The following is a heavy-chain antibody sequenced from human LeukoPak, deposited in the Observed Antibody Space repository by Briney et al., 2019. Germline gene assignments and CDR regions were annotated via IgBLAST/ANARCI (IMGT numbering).Heavy chain of an antibody. V-gene: IGHV1-18*01. CDR2: ISPYNGDT. Sequence: ASVKVSCEASGYSFILHGISWVRQAPGEGLEWMGWISPYNGDTNYAQKFQGRLTLTTDTSTSTAYMELRSLRSDDTAVYYCASGVPVRGVITGVYCYYMDVWGKGTTVTVSS. CDR3: ASGVPVRGVITGVYCYYMDV. D-gene: IGHD3-10*01. CDR1: GYSFILHG. J-gene: IGHJ6*03.